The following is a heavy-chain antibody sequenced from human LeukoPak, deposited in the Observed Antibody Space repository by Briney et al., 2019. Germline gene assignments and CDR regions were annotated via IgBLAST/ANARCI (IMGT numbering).Heavy chain of an antibody. CDR1: GGSISSGGYY. CDR2: IYHSGST. CDR3: AREVLSGYDYWFDP. J-gene: IGHJ5*02. V-gene: IGHV4-30-2*01. Sequence: PSETLSLTCTVSGGSISSGGYYWSWIRQPPGKGLEWIGYIYHSGSTYYNPSLKSRVTISVDRSKNQFSLKLSSVTAADTAVYYCAREVLSGYDYWFDPWGQGTLVTVSS. D-gene: IGHD5-12*01.